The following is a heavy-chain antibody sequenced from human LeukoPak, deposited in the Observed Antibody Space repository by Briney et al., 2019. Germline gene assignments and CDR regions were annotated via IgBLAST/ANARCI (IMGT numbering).Heavy chain of an antibody. Sequence: GGSLRLSCAASGFTFNSFSMNWVRQAPGKGLEWVSSISSSTIYTYYADSVKGRFTISRDNAKNSLYLQMNSLRAEDTAVYYCAREDSSVRYYYDSSGIDYWGQGTLVTVSS. CDR2: ISSSTIYT. V-gene: IGHV3-21*01. CDR1: GFTFNSFS. D-gene: IGHD3-22*01. CDR3: AREDSSVRYYYDSSGIDY. J-gene: IGHJ4*02.